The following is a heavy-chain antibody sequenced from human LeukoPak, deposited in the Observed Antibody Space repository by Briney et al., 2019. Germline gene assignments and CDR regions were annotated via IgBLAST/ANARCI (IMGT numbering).Heavy chain of an antibody. Sequence: ASVKVSCKASGYTFTSYDINWVRQATGQGLEWMGWMNPNSGNTGYAQKFQGRVTITRNTSISTAYMELRSLRSDDTAVYYCARLPLVVVPAAIPDYWGQGTLVTVSS. CDR3: ARLPLVVVPAAIPDY. D-gene: IGHD2-2*01. CDR2: MNPNSGNT. CDR1: GYTFTSYD. V-gene: IGHV1-8*03. J-gene: IGHJ4*02.